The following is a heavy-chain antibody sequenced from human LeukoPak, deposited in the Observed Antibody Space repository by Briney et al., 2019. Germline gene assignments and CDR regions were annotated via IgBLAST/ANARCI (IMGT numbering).Heavy chain of an antibody. V-gene: IGHV4-59*01. CDR2: IYHSGST. Sequence: PSETLSLTCTVSGGSISTYYWNWIRQPPGKGLEWIGYIYHSGSTNYNPSLQSRVTISVDTSKNQFSLNLNSVTAADTAVYYCARYVVVTAYFDYWGQGTLVTVSS. D-gene: IGHD2-21*02. J-gene: IGHJ4*02. CDR3: ARYVVVTAYFDY. CDR1: GGSISTYY.